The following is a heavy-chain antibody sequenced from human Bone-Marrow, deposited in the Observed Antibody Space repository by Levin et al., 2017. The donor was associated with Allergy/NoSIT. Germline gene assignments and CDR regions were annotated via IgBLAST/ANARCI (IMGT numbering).Heavy chain of an antibody. V-gene: IGHV4-39*01. CDR1: GGSISSSNYY. D-gene: IGHD6-13*01. CDR3: ASSRGAAAGRFDC. J-gene: IGHJ4*02. CDR2: IHYSGST. Sequence: SQTLSLTCTVSGGSISSSNYYWGWVRQPPEKGLEWIGSIHYSGSTYYNASLKSRVTISVDTSKSQFSLKLSSVTAADTAVYYCASSRGAAAGRFDCWGQGTLVTVSS.